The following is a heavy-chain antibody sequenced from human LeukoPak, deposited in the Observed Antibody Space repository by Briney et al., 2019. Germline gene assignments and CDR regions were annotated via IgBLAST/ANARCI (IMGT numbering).Heavy chain of an antibody. V-gene: IGHV1-2*02. Sequence: ASVTVSCQASGRTFTGYYMHWVRQAPGQGLEWMGWINPNSGGTNYAQKFQGRVKMTRDTYISTAYMELSRLRSDDTAVYYCARLSSPYCSSTSCYRGTKDFDYWGQGTLVTVSS. CDR3: ARLSSPYCSSTSCYRGTKDFDY. CDR2: INPNSGGT. CDR1: GRTFTGYY. J-gene: IGHJ4*02. D-gene: IGHD2-2*02.